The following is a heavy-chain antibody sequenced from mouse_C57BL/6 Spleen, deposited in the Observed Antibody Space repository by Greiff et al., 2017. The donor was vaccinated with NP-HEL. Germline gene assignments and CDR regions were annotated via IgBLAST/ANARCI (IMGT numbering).Heavy chain of an antibody. V-gene: IGHV5-6*02. J-gene: IGHJ1*03. D-gene: IGHD2-3*01. CDR1: GFTFSSYG. CDR2: ISSGGSYT. CDR3: ARRYDGYYDWYFDV. Sequence: DVKLVESGGDLVKPGGSLKLSCAASGFTFSSYGMSWVRQTPDKRLEWVATISSGGSYTYYPDSVKGRFTISRDNAKNTLYLQMSSLKSEDTAMYYCARRYDGYYDWYFDVWGTGTTVTVSS.